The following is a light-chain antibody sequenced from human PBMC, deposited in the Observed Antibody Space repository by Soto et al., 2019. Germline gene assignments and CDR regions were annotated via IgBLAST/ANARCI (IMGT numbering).Light chain of an antibody. Sequence: IHMTHSPSSLSASLLYRVTITCQASQDIAHYLNWYQQRPGKAPKLLIYDASNLHPGVPSRFSGSGSGTEIAFTISGLQPEDVATYYCQQYYDLPITFGQGTRLEI. CDR2: DAS. CDR1: QDIAHY. V-gene: IGKV1-33*01. J-gene: IGKJ5*01. CDR3: QQYYDLPIT.